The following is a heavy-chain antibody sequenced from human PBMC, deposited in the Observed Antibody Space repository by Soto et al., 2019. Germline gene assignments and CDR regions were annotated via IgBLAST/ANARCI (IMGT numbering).Heavy chain of an antibody. Sequence: HLVESGGGLVQPGRSLTISCAASGFTFEDSAMHWVRQAPGKGLEWVSGISWNSGKIIYADSVKGRVTISRDNAKNSLYLQMNSLRPEDNALYHCAKMVTWDSTGYYQGGFDCWGQGTLVTVSS. V-gene: IGHV3-9*01. CDR2: ISWNSGKI. D-gene: IGHD3-9*01. CDR3: AKMVTWDSTGYYQGGFDC. CDR1: GFTFEDSA. J-gene: IGHJ4*02.